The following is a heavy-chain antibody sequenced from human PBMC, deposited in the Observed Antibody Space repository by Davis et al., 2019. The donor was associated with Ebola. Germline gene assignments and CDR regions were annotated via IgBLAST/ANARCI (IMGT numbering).Heavy chain of an antibody. J-gene: IGHJ4*02. CDR3: AGTEGYYDILTGQFDY. D-gene: IGHD3-9*01. CDR2: IYYSGST. Sequence: SETLSLTCTVSGYSISSGYYWGWIRQPPGKGLEWIGSIYYSGSTYYNPSLKSRVTISVDTSKNQFSLKLSSVTAADTAVYYCAGTEGYYDILTGQFDYWGQGTLVTVSS. V-gene: IGHV4-38-2*02. CDR1: GYSISSGYY.